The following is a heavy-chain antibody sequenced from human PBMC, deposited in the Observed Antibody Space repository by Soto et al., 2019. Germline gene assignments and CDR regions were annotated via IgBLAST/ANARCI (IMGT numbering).Heavy chain of an antibody. J-gene: IGHJ4*02. D-gene: IGHD3-10*01. CDR2: ISGSGGST. V-gene: IGHV3-23*01. Sequence: GGSLRLSCAASGFTFSSYAMSWVRQAPGKGLEWVSAISGSGGSTYYADSVKGRFTISRGNSKNTLYLQMNSLRAEDTAVYYCAKDRRRVQFRITMVPRGVLDYWGQGTLVTVSS. CDR3: AKDRRRVQFRITMVPRGVLDY. CDR1: GFTFSSYA.